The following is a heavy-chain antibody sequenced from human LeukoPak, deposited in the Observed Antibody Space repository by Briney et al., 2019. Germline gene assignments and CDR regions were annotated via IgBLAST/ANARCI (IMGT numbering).Heavy chain of an antibody. CDR2: FDPEDGET. V-gene: IGHV1-24*01. CDR3: ATSSLITMARSPFDY. Sequence: ASVKVSCKVSGYTLTELSMDWVRQAPGKGLEWMGGFDPEDGETIYAQKFQGRVTMTEDTSTDTAYMELSSLRSEDTAVYYCATSSLITMARSPFDYWGQGTLVTVSS. J-gene: IGHJ4*02. D-gene: IGHD3-10*01. CDR1: GYTLTELS.